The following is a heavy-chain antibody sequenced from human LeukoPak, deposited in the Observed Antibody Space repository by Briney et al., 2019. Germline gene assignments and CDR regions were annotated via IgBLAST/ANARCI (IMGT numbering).Heavy chain of an antibody. Sequence: GGSLRFSCAASGFTFSNYWMHWVRQAPGKGLVWVSRINSDGSIRSYADSVKGRFTISRDNAKNSLYLQMNSLRAEDTALYYCARAAAGIGLDYWGQGTLVTVSS. J-gene: IGHJ4*02. V-gene: IGHV3-74*01. CDR2: INSDGSIR. CDR3: ARAAAGIGLDY. D-gene: IGHD6-13*01. CDR1: GFTFSNYW.